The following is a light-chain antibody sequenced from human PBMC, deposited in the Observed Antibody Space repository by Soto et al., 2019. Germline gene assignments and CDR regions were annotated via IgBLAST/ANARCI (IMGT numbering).Light chain of an antibody. J-gene: IGKJ4*01. CDR2: DAS. Sequence: EIVLTQSPGTLSLSPGETATLSCRASQSVRSSYLAWYQQKPGQAPRFLIYDASSRAPGIPDRFSGSGSETDFTLTISRLEPEDFAVYYCQQYGSSPLTFGGGTKV. CDR3: QQYGSSPLT. V-gene: IGKV3-20*01. CDR1: QSVRSSY.